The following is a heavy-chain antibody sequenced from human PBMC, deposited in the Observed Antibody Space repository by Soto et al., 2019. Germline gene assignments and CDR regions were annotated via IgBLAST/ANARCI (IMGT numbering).Heavy chain of an antibody. J-gene: IGHJ6*02. CDR1: GFTFSSYS. CDR3: ARDRLTGNYYYGMDV. CDR2: ISSSSSYI. V-gene: IGHV3-21*01. D-gene: IGHD7-27*01. Sequence: PGGSRRLSCAASGFTFSSYSMNWVRQAPGKGLEWVSSISSSSSYIYYADSVKGRFTISRDNAKNSLYLQMNSLRAEDTAVYYCARDRLTGNYYYGMDVWGQGTTVTVSS.